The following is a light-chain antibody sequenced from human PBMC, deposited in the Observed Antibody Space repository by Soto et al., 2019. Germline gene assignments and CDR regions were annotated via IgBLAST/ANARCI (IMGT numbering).Light chain of an antibody. CDR3: HQRSNWL. J-gene: IGKJ4*01. Sequence: EIVLTQSPATLSLSPGERATLSCRASQSVSSYLAWYQQKPGQAPRLLIYDASNRATGIPARFSGSGSGTAFTPTISSLEREDVAVDDCHQRSNWLFGGGTKVEIK. CDR1: QSVSSY. CDR2: DAS. V-gene: IGKV3-11*01.